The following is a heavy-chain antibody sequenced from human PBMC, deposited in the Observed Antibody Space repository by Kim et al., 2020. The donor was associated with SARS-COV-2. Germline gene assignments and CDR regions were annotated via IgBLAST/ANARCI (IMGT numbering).Heavy chain of an antibody. V-gene: IGHV4-59*13. CDR3: ARAKLGILLWFDYIDAFDN. CDR1: GGSISSYY. D-gene: IGHD3-10*01. CDR2: IYDSGST. J-gene: IGHJ3*02. Sequence: GSGGSISSYYWSWIRQPPGKGLEWIGYIYDSGSTNYNPSLKSRVTISVDTSKNQCSLKLSSVTAADTAVYYCARAKLGILLWFDYIDAFDNW.